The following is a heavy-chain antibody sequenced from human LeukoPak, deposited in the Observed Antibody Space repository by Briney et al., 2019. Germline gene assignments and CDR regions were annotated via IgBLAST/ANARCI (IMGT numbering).Heavy chain of an antibody. D-gene: IGHD3-10*01. V-gene: IGHV3-23*01. Sequence: GGSLRLSCAVSGITLSNYGMSWVRQAPGKGLEWVAGISGSGGGTHYADSVKGRFTISRDNPKNTLHLQMNSLRAEDTAVYFCAKRGVVIRVILVGFHKEAYYFDYWGQGALVTVSS. J-gene: IGHJ4*02. CDR1: GITLSNYG. CDR3: AKRGVVIRVILVGFHKEAYYFDY. CDR2: ISGSGGGT.